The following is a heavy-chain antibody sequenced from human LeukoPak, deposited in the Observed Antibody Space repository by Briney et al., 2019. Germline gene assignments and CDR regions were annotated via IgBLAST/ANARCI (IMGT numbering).Heavy chain of an antibody. Sequence: GKSLKISCQGSGYSFTNYWIGWVRQMPGKGLEGMGIIYPGDSDTRYSPSFQGQVTISADKPISTAYLQWSSLKASDTAMYYCARRPYYDSSGYSYNWFDPWGQGTLVTVSS. CDR2: IYPGDSDT. V-gene: IGHV5-51*01. CDR3: ARRPYYDSSGYSYNWFDP. J-gene: IGHJ5*02. D-gene: IGHD3-22*01. CDR1: GYSFTNYW.